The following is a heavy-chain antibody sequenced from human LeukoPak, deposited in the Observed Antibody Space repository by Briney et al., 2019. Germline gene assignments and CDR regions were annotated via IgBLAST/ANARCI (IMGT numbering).Heavy chain of an antibody. D-gene: IGHD3-22*01. CDR3: ARSDSGYYDSSGYYYPFDY. CDR1: GYTFTSYA. J-gene: IGHJ4*02. V-gene: IGHV1-3*01. Sequence: ASVKVSCKASGYTFTSYAMHWVRQAPGQRLEWMGWINAGNGNTKYSQKFQGRVTITRDTSASTAYMELSSLRSEDTAVYYCARSDSGYYDSSGYYYPFDYWGQGTLVTVSP. CDR2: INAGNGNT.